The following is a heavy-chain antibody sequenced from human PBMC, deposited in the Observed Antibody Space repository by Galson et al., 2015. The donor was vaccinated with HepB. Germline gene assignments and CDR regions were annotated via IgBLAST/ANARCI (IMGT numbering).Heavy chain of an antibody. CDR3: ARTGYYGSGTGIDP. D-gene: IGHD3-10*01. CDR1: GFTFSSYE. Sequence: SLRLSCAASGFTFSSYEMNWVRQAPGKGLEWVSYISSSGGTIYYADSVKGRFTISRDNAKNSLCLQMNSLRAEDTAVYYCARTGYYGSGTGIDPWGQGTLVTVSS. CDR2: ISSSGGTI. J-gene: IGHJ5*02. V-gene: IGHV3-48*03.